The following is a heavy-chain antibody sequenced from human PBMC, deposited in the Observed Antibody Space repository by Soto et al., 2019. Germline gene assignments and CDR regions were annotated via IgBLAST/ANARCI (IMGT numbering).Heavy chain of an antibody. Sequence: QVQLVQSGAEVKKSGASVKVSCKASRYTFISYDINWVRQATGQGLEWMGWMNPNSGNTGYAQKCQGRITMTRNTSMNTAYVELSSLRSEDTAVYYCARGQEVWWNAGPLGLHGLDVWGQGTTVTVSS. J-gene: IGHJ6*02. D-gene: IGHD3-16*01. CDR1: RYTFISYD. CDR2: MNPNSGNT. V-gene: IGHV1-8*01. CDR3: ARGQEVWWNAGPLGLHGLDV.